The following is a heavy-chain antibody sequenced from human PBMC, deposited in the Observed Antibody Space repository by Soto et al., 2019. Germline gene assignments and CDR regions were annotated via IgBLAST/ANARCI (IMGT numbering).Heavy chain of an antibody. CDR3: ARGRFLEWLGWFDP. J-gene: IGHJ5*02. CDR2: IIPIFGTA. Sequence: ASVKVSCKASGGTFSSYAISWVRQAPGQGLEWMGGIIPIFGTANYAQKFQGRVTITADESTSTAYMELSSLRSEDTAVYYCARGRFLEWLGWFDPWGQGTRVTVSS. CDR1: GGTFSSYA. V-gene: IGHV1-69*13. D-gene: IGHD3-3*01.